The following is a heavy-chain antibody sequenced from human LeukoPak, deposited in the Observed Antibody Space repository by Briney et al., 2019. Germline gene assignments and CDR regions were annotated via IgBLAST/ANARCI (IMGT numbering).Heavy chain of an antibody. D-gene: IGHD2-2*01. V-gene: IGHV1-69*13. J-gene: IGHJ5*02. CDR2: IIPMFGTA. CDR3: ANGVVVVPAAMLWFDP. Sequence: SVKVSCKVSGGTFASYAISWVRQAPGQGLEWIGRIIPMFGTANYAQKFQGRVTVTADESTSTAYMELSSLRSEDTAVYYCANGVVVVPAAMLWFDPWGQGTLVTVSS. CDR1: GGTFASYA.